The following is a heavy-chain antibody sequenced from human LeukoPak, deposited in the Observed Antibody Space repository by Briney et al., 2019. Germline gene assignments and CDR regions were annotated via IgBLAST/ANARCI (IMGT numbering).Heavy chain of an antibody. Sequence: PSETLSLTCAVYGGSFSGYYWSWIRQPPGKGLEWIGEINHSGSTNYNPSLKSRVTISVDTSKNRFSLKLSSVTAADTAVYYCARHLLRLNSGSYFRAFDIWGQETMVTVSS. V-gene: IGHV4-34*01. CDR2: INHSGST. D-gene: IGHD1-26*01. CDR1: GGSFSGYY. CDR3: ARHLLRLNSGSYFRAFDI. J-gene: IGHJ3*02.